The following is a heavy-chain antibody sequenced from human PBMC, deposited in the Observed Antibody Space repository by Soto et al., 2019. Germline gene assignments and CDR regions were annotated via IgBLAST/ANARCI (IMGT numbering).Heavy chain of an antibody. D-gene: IGHD3-9*01. CDR3: ARTMQFDILAGYYDRLDV. Sequence: SETLSLTWTGSGGSISRYYWSWIRQPPGKGLEWIGYIYYSGSTNYNPSLKSRVTISVDTSKNQFSLKLSSVTAADTAVYYCARTMQFDILAGYYDRLDVRGQGTTVIGSS. CDR1: GGSISRYY. CDR2: IYYSGST. J-gene: IGHJ6*02. V-gene: IGHV4-59*01.